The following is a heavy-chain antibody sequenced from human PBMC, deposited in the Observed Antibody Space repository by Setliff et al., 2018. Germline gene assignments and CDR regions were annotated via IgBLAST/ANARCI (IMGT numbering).Heavy chain of an antibody. D-gene: IGHD1-20*01. V-gene: IGHV3-30*02. J-gene: IGHJ4*01. CDR3: ARDGNNWNDLDY. CDR1: GFTFSSSG. CDR2: IRNDGSSQ. Sequence: GGSLRLSCIMSGFSAASGFTFSSSGMHWVRQAPGKGLEWVTFIRNDGSSQYYADSVKGRFTISRDNAKNSPYLQMNSLRVEDTALYYCARDGNNWNDLDYWGHGTLVTVSS.